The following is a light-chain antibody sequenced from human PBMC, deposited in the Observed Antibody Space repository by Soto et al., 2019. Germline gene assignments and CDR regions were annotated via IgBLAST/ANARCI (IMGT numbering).Light chain of an antibody. CDR2: GAS. Sequence: EIVMTQSPATLSVSPGERATLSCRASQSVSSNLAWYQQKPGQAPRLLIYGASTRATGIPARFSGSGSGTVFTLTISSLQSEDFAVYYCQQYNNWPRVLTFGGGTKVEIK. CDR1: QSVSSN. CDR3: QQYNNWPRVLT. V-gene: IGKV3-15*01. J-gene: IGKJ4*01.